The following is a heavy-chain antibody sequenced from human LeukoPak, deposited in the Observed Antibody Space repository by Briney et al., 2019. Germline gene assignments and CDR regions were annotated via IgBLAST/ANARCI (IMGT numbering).Heavy chain of an antibody. D-gene: IGHD4-17*01. CDR3: ARDYGDYGYYGMDV. CDR1: GFTFSSYA. V-gene: IGHV3-30*14. J-gene: IGHJ6*02. CDR2: ISYDGSNK. Sequence: HAGGSLRLSCAASGFTFSSYAMHWVRQAPGKGLEWVAVISYDGSNKYYAGSVKGRFTISRDNSKNTLYLQMNSLRAADTAVYYCARDYGDYGYYGMDVWGQGTTVTVS.